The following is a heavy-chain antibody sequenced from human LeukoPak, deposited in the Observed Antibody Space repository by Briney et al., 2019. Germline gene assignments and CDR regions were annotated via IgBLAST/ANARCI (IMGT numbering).Heavy chain of an antibody. Sequence: SEILFLSCTGSGGHISSYYWICIRLPPGKGIEWIGYLSKSGNTNYSPSLKSRVTIFGDTSKNQFFLKLSSVTAADTAMYYSARARYVTSFYAFDIWGQGTLVTVSS. J-gene: IGHJ3*02. CDR2: LSKSGNT. CDR1: GGHISSYY. D-gene: IGHD3-9*01. V-gene: IGHV4-59*01. CDR3: ARARYVTSFYAFDI.